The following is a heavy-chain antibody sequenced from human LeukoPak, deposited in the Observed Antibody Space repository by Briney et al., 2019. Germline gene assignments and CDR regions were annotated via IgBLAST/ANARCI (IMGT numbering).Heavy chain of an antibody. Sequence: PGGSLRLSCAASGFTFDDYAMHWVRQAPGKGLEWVSGISWNSGSIGYADSVKGRFTISRDNAKNSLYLQMSSLRAEDTAVYYCARDLSAGVVVAAASDYWGQGTLVTVSS. CDR3: ARDLSAGVVVAAASDY. V-gene: IGHV3-9*01. J-gene: IGHJ4*02. D-gene: IGHD2-15*01. CDR2: ISWNSGSI. CDR1: GFTFDDYA.